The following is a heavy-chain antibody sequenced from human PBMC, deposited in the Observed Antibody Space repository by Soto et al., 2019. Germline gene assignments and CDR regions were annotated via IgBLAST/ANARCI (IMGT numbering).Heavy chain of an antibody. V-gene: IGHV4-4*02. CDR3: GRAYSSGSRIDS. CDR2: IHHSGSS. J-gene: IGHJ4*02. CDR1: GGSINSPNW. Sequence: QVQLQESGPGLVKPSGTLSLTCAVSGGSINSPNWWNWVRQPPGKGLEWIGEIHHSGSSNYNTSLKSRLTRSVDKSKNDLSLKLNSVTAADTAVYYGGRAYSSGSRIDSWGQGTLVTVSS. D-gene: IGHD6-19*01.